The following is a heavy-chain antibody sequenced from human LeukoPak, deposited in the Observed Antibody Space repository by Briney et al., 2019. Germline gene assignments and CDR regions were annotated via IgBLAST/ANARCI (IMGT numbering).Heavy chain of an antibody. D-gene: IGHD6-13*01. V-gene: IGHV3-23*01. CDR1: GFTFSSYA. Sequence: GGSLRLSCGASGFTFSSYAMSWVRQAPGKGLEGGSAISGSGGSTYYGGSVKGRFTISRDNSKNTLYLQMNSLRAEDTAVYYGAKSIAAAGSGLWGQGNLITVSS. CDR2: ISGSGGST. J-gene: IGHJ4*02. CDR3: AKSIAAAGSGL.